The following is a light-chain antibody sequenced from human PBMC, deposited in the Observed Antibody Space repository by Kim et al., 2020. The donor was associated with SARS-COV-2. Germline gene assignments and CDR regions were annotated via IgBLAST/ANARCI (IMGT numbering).Light chain of an antibody. Sequence: SYELTQPPSVSVAPGKTARITCGGNNIGSKSVHWYQQKPGQAPVLVIYYDSDRPSGIPERFSGSNSGNTAPLTIRRVEAGDEADYSCQVWASSSDHPVFG. CDR2: YDS. V-gene: IGLV3-21*04. J-gene: IGLJ3*02. CDR1: NIGSKS. CDR3: QVWASSSDHPV.